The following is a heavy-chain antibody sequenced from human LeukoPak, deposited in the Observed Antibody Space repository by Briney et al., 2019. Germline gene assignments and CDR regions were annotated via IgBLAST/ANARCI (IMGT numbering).Heavy chain of an antibody. CDR3: ARLEGDCSSTSCYTGWFDP. V-gene: IGHV4-39*01. CDR1: GGSISSSSYY. CDR2: IYYSGST. Sequence: PSETLSLTCTVSGGSISSSSYYWGWIRQPPGKGLEWIGSIYYSGSTYYNPSLKSRVTISVDTSKNQFSLKLSSVTAADTAVYYCARLEGDCSSTSCYTGWFDPWGQGTPVTVSS. D-gene: IGHD2-2*02. J-gene: IGHJ5*02.